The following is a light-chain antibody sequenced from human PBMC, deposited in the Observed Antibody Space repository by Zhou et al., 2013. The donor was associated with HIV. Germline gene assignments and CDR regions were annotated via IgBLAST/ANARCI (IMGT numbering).Light chain of an antibody. Sequence: DIQMTQSPSTLSASVGDRVTITCRASQSISNWLAWYQQKPGKAPQLLIYKASILESGVPSRFSGSGYGTDFTLTITSLQPEDFATYYCHQFDSFPWKFGQGTKVEIK. CDR3: HQFDSFPWK. CDR1: QSISNW. CDR2: KAS. J-gene: IGKJ1*01. V-gene: IGKV1-5*03.